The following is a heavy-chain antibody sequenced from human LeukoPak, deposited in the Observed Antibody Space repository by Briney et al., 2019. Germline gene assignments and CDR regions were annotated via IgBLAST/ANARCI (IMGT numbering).Heavy chain of an antibody. CDR2: IYTSGST. CDR1: GGSISSGSYY. V-gene: IGHV4-61*02. D-gene: IGHD2-2*02. J-gene: IGHJ6*02. Sequence: SETLSLTCTVSGGSISSGSYYWSWIRQPAGKGLECIGRIYTSGSTNYNPSLKSRVTISVDTSKNQFSLKLSSVTAADTAVYYCARDRAVVPAAISDNYYYYYGMDVWGQGTTVTVSS. CDR3: ARDRAVVPAAISDNYYYYYGMDV.